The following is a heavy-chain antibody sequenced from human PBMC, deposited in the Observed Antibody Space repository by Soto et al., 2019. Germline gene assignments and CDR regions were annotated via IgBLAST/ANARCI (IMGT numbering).Heavy chain of an antibody. D-gene: IGHD3-10*01. J-gene: IGHJ6*02. CDR3: ARLTITMVRGVTPHNYYYYGMDV. CDR1: GYTFTSYD. CDR2: MNPNSGNT. Sequence: ASVKVSCKASGYTFTSYDINWVRQATGQGLEWMGWMNPNSGNTGYAQKFQGRVAMTRNTSISTAYMELSSLRSEDTAVYYCARLTITMVRGVTPHNYYYYGMDVWGQGTTVTVSS. V-gene: IGHV1-8*01.